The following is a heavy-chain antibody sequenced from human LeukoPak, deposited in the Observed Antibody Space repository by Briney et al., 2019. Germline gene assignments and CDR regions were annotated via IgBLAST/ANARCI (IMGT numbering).Heavy chain of an antibody. D-gene: IGHD3-22*01. J-gene: IGHJ4*02. Sequence: PSETLSLTCTVSGVSISGYYWGWIRQPPGRGLEWIGYIYYNGKSKYGPSLKSRVTMSVDTSKNQFSLKLTSVTAADTAVYYCARYDSSGFALENWGQGTLVTVSS. V-gene: IGHV4-59*01. CDR1: GVSISGYY. CDR2: IYYNGKS. CDR3: ARYDSSGFALEN.